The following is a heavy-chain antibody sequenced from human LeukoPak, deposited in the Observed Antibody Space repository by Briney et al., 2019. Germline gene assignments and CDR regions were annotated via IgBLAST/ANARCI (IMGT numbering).Heavy chain of an antibody. CDR2: IIPILGIA. V-gene: IGHV1-69*04. J-gene: IGHJ4*02. Sequence: ASVKVSCKASGGTFSSYAISWVRQAPGQGLEWMGRIIPILGIANYAQKFQGRVTITADKSTSTAYMELSSLRSEDTAVYYCATGDTIFGVVTFDYWGQGTLVTVSS. CDR3: ATGDTIFGVVTFDY. D-gene: IGHD3-3*01. CDR1: GGTFSSYA.